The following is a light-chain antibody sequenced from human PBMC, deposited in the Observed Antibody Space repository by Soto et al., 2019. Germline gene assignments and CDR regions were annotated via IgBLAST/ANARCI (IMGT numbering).Light chain of an antibody. Sequence: DIQMTQSPSSLSASVGDRVTITCQASQDISNYLNWYQQKPGKVPKLLIYDASNLETGVPSRFSGSGSGTDFTFTISCLQPEDIATYYCQQYDNLPFTFGPGTKVDIK. V-gene: IGKV1-33*01. CDR2: DAS. J-gene: IGKJ3*01. CDR3: QQYDNLPFT. CDR1: QDISNY.